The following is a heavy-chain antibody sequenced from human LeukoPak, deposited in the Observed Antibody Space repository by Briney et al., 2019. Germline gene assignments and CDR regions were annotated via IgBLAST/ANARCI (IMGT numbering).Heavy chain of an antibody. J-gene: IGHJ5*02. V-gene: IGHV4-39*07. CDR1: GGSISSSSYY. Sequence: PSETLSLTCTVSGGSISSSSYYWGWIRQPPGKGLEWIGEINHSGSTNYNPSLKSRVTISVDTSKNQFSLKLSSVTAADTAVYYCARGGWYYYGSGSLNNWFDPWGQGTLVTVSS. D-gene: IGHD3-10*01. CDR2: INHSGST. CDR3: ARGGWYYYGSGSLNNWFDP.